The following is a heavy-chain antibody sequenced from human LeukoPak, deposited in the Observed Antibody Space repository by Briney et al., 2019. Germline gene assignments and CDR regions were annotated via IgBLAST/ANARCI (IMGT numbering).Heavy chain of an antibody. D-gene: IGHD3-22*01. V-gene: IGHV4-59*08. CDR1: GGSVSSYY. J-gene: IGHJ4*02. CDR3: ARRNTYYYDSSGYYYFDY. Sequence: PSETLSLTCTVSGGSVSSYYWSWIRQPPGKGLEWIGYIYYSGSTNYNPSLKSRVTISLDASKNQFSLKLNSVTAADTAVYYCARRNTYYYDSSGYYYFDYWGQGTLVTVSS. CDR2: IYYSGST.